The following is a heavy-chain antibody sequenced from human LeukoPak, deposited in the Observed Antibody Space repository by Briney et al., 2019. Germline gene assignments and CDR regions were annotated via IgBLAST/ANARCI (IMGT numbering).Heavy chain of an antibody. D-gene: IGHD2-15*01. CDR1: GFTFSSYA. J-gene: IGHJ3*02. CDR3: AKFLVVVVAAQVDAFDI. CDR2: ISGSGGST. V-gene: IGHV3-23*01. Sequence: GGSLRLSCAASGFTFSSYAMSWVRQAPGKGLEWVSAISGSGGSTYYADSVKGRFTISRDNSKNTLYLQMNSPRAEDTAVYYCAKFLVVVVAAQVDAFDIWGQGTMVTVSS.